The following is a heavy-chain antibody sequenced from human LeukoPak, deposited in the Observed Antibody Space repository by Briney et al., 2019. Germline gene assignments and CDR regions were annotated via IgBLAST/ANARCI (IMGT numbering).Heavy chain of an antibody. CDR1: GGSISSYY. Sequence: SETLSLTCTVSGGSISSYYWSWIRQPPGKGLEWIGYIYYSGSTDYNPSLRSRVTISVDTSKSQFSLKVSSVTAADTAVYYCARAGNNWSFDYWGQGTLVTVSS. CDR3: ARAGNNWSFDY. D-gene: IGHD1-1*01. J-gene: IGHJ4*02. CDR2: IYYSGST. V-gene: IGHV4-59*01.